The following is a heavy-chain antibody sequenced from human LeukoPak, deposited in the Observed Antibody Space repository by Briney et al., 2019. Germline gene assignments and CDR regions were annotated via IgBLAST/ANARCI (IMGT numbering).Heavy chain of an antibody. V-gene: IGHV1-18*01. Sequence: ASVKVSCKASGYTFTSYGISWVRQAPGQGLEWMGWISAYNGNTNYAQKLQGRVTMTTDTSTSTAYMELRSLRSDDTAVYYCARDLYYYDSSGYYSHNWFDPWGQGTLVTVSS. CDR3: ARDLYYYDSSGYYSHNWFDP. D-gene: IGHD3-22*01. CDR2: ISAYNGNT. J-gene: IGHJ5*02. CDR1: GYTFTSYG.